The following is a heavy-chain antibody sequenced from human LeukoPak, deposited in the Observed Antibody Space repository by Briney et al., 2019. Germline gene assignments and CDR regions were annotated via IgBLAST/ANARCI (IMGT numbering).Heavy chain of an antibody. CDR2: ISYDGTKK. J-gene: IGHJ4*02. V-gene: IGHV3-30*18. D-gene: IGHD1-26*01. CDR1: GFTFSNYA. Sequence: GGSLRLSCAASGFTFSNYAMHWVRQAPGKGLEWVAVISYDGTKKYYADSVKGRFTISRDDSTNTLCLQMNGLRTEDTALYYCAKDVSGSYGWDYWGQGTLVTVSS. CDR3: AKDVSGSYGWDY.